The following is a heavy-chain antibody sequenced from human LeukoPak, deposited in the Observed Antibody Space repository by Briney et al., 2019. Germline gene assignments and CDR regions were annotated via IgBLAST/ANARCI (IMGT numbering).Heavy chain of an antibody. CDR1: GYSITTGNY. Sequence: SETLSLTCAVSGYSITTGNYWGWVRQPPGQRLEWIGSIYHSGSTYYNPSLESRVTISVDTSKNQFSLKLSSLIAADTAVYYCARVGGTFDVWGQGTTVTVSS. CDR2: IYHSGST. V-gene: IGHV4-38-2*01. J-gene: IGHJ3*01. CDR3: ARVGGTFDV. D-gene: IGHD1-1*01.